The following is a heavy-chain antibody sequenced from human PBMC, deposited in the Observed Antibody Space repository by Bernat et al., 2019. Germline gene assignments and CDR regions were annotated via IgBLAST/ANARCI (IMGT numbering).Heavy chain of an antibody. Sequence: QVQLVESGGGVVQPGRSLRLSCAASGFTFSSYGMHWVRQAPGKGLEWVAVISYDGSNKYYADSVKGRFTISRDNSKNTLYLQMNSLRAEDTALYYCAKDTVPGGYDYGGWFDPWGQGTLVTVSS. V-gene: IGHV3-30*18. D-gene: IGHD5-12*01. J-gene: IGHJ5*02. CDR1: GFTFSSYG. CDR3: AKDTVPGGYDYGGWFDP. CDR2: ISYDGSNK.